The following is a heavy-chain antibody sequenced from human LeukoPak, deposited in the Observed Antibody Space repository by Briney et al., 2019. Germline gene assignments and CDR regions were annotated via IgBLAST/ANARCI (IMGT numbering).Heavy chain of an antibody. CDR2: IIPIFGTA. J-gene: IGHJ4*02. CDR3: AREYYDFWSGYWDY. Sequence: SVKVSCKASGGTFSSYAISWVRQAPGQGPEWMGGIIPIFGTANYAQKFQGGVTITADESTSTAYMELSSLRSEDTAVYYCAREYYDFWSGYWDYWGQGTLVTVSS. D-gene: IGHD3-3*01. V-gene: IGHV1-69*13. CDR1: GGTFSSYA.